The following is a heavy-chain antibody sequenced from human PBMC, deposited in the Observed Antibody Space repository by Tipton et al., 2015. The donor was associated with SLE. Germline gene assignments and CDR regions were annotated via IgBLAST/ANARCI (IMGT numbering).Heavy chain of an antibody. V-gene: IGHV3-30*04. J-gene: IGHJ6*01. Sequence: SLRLSCAASGFTFSSYAMHWVRQAPGKGLEWVAVISYDGSNKYYADSVKGQFTISRDNAKNTLYLQMNSLRAEDAAVYYCVRTYCGSGSCYNYLHYYGMDVWGQGTTVAVS. D-gene: IGHD2-15*01. CDR1: GFTFSSYA. CDR3: VRTYCGSGSCYNYLHYYGMDV. CDR2: ISYDGSNK.